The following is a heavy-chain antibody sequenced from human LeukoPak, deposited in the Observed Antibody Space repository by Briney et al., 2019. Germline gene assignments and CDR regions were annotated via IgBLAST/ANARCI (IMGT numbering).Heavy chain of an antibody. D-gene: IGHD6-19*01. CDR2: IYHSGST. J-gene: IGHJ4*02. V-gene: IGHV4-4*02. CDR3: ASLGSGWPIDY. CDR1: GGSISSSNW. Sequence: SGTLSLTCAVSGGSISSSNWWSWVRQPPGKGLEWIGEIYHSGSTNYNPSLKSRVTISVDTSKNQFSLKLSSVTAADTAVYYCASLGSGWPIDYWGQGTLVTVSS.